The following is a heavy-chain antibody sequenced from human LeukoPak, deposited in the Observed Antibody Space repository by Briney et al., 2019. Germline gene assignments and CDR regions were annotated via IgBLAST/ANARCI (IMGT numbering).Heavy chain of an antibody. CDR3: ARAGRFSYPLYGMDV. CDR1: GFTVSSNY. Sequence: GGSLRLSCAASGFTVSSNYMSWVRQAPGKGLEWVSYISSSGSTIYYADSVKGRFTISRDNAKNSLYLQMNSLRAEDTAVYYCARAGRFSYPLYGMDVWGQGTTVTVSS. V-gene: IGHV3-11*01. J-gene: IGHJ6*02. CDR2: ISSSGSTI.